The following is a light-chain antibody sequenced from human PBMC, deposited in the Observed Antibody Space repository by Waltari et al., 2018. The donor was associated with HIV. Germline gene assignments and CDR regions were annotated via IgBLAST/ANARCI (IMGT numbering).Light chain of an antibody. CDR2: WAT. CDR3: QQYFTNPRT. V-gene: IGKV4-1*01. Sequence: DIVMTQSPESLTVSLGARATINCKSSQSLLFSSTGKNFLAWYQLRPGQPPKLLLSWATSRETGVPERFGGTASETNFTLTIDNFQAEDVAIYYCQQYFTNPRTFGQGTELQI. J-gene: IGKJ2*01. CDR1: QSLLFSSTGKNF.